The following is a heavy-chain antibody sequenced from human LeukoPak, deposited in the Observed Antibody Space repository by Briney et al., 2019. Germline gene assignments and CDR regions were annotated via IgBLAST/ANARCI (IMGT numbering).Heavy chain of an antibody. CDR2: INHSGST. V-gene: IGHV4-34*01. J-gene: IGHJ6*03. CDR3: ARLGRSAYYYYYMDV. CDR1: GGSFSGYY. Sequence: PSETLSLTCAVYGGSFSGYYWSWIRQPPGKGLEWIGEINHSGSTNYNPSLKSRVTISVDTSKNQFSLKLSSVTAADTAVYYCARLGRSAYYYYYMDVWGKGTTVTISS.